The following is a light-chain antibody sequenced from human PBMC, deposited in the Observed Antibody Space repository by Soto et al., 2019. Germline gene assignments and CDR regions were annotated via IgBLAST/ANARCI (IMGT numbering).Light chain of an antibody. J-gene: IGKJ1*01. CDR2: EAS. CDR3: QHDTESST. V-gene: IGKV1-5*03. CDR1: QSISSW. Sequence: DIQMTQSPSTLSASVGDRVTITCRASQSISSWLAWYQQKPGKARKLLIYEASSSQIGVPPRFSGSGFGTEFTLTISSLQPDDFATYYCQHDTESSTFGQGTRLEIK.